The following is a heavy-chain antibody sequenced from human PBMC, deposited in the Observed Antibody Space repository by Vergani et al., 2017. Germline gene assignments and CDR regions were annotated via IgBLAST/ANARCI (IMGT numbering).Heavy chain of an antibody. CDR2: IYYSGST. V-gene: IGHV4-30-4*08. CDR1: GGSISSGDYY. J-gene: IGHJ6*02. Sequence: QVQLQESGPGLVKPSQTLSLTCTVSGGSISSGDYYWSWIRQPPGKGLEWIGYIYYSGSTYYNPSLKSRVIISVDTSKNQFSLKLSSVTAADTAVYYCARVGVVRGVSYYYYYYGMDVWGQGTTVTVSS. D-gene: IGHD3-10*01. CDR3: ARVGVVRGVSYYYYYYGMDV.